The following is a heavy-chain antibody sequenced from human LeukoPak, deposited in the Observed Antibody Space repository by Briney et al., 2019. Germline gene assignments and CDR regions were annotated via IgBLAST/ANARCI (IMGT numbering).Heavy chain of an antibody. J-gene: IGHJ1*01. V-gene: IGHV3-21*01. CDR1: GFTFSDYS. CDR3: ARGPRNSSSYLYFQH. Sequence: PGGSLRLSCAASGFTFSDYSMNWVRQAPGKGLEWVSSISSSSAYIYYADSVKGRFTVSRDNAENSLSLQMNSLRAEDSAIYHCARGPRNSSSYLYFQHWGQGTLVTVSA. CDR2: ISSSSAYI. D-gene: IGHD6-13*01.